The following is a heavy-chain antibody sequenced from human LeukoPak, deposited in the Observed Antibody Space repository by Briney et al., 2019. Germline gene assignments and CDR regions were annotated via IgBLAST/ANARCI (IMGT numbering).Heavy chain of an antibody. J-gene: IGHJ3*02. Sequence: SETLSLTCTVSGGSISSYYWSWIRQPPGKGLEWIGCIYYSGSTNYNPSLKSRVTISVDTSKNQFSLKLSSVTAADTAVYYCARTPSSRPTLAFDIWGQGTMVTVSS. V-gene: IGHV4-59*08. CDR2: IYYSGST. CDR1: GGSISSYY. CDR3: ARTPSSRPTLAFDI. D-gene: IGHD4-17*01.